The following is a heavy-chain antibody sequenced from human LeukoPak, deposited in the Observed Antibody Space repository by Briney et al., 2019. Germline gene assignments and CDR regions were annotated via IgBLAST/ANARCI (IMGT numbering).Heavy chain of an antibody. CDR3: ARVGTVTTRWVGTYYYYYGMDV. J-gene: IGHJ6*02. CDR2: ISGSGGST. V-gene: IGHV3-23*01. Sequence: PGGSLRLSCAASGFTFSSYAMSWVRQAPGKGLEWVSAISGSGGSTYYADSVKGRFTISRDNAKNSLYLQMNSLRAEDTAVYYCARVGTVTTRWVGTYYYYYGMDVWGQGTTVTVSS. D-gene: IGHD4-17*01. CDR1: GFTFSSYA.